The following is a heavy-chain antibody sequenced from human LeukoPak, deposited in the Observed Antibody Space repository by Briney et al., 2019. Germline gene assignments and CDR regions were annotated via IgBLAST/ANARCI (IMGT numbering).Heavy chain of an antibody. J-gene: IGHJ4*02. V-gene: IGHV3-30*18. Sequence: GGSLRLSCAASGFTFSSYGMHWVRQAPGKGLEWVAVISYDGSNKYYADSVKGRFTISRDNSKNTLYLQMNSLRAGDTAVYYCAKDYTSKRNLYYFDYWGQGTLVTVSS. CDR3: AKDYTSKRNLYYFDY. D-gene: IGHD6-6*01. CDR1: GFTFSSYG. CDR2: ISYDGSNK.